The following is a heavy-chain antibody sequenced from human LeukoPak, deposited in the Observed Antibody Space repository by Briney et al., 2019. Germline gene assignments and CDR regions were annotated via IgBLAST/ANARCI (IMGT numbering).Heavy chain of an antibody. CDR3: ARLRYDDFWSGSWKYYYYMDV. CDR2: IKQDGSEK. CDR1: GYRFTSYW. V-gene: IGHV3-7*01. J-gene: IGHJ6*03. Sequence: GESLKISCKGSGYRFTSYWMSWVRQAPGKGLEWVANIKQDGSEKYYVDSVKGRFTISRDNAKNSLYLQMNSLRAEDTAVYYCARLRYDDFWSGSWKYYYYMDVWGKGTTVTVSS. D-gene: IGHD3-3*01.